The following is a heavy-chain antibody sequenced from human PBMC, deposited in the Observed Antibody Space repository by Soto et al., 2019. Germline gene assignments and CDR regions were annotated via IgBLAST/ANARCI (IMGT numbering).Heavy chain of an antibody. CDR3: ARERVWQDTAMGTGYYYYGMDV. CDR1: GGSISSGNYY. CDR2: IYYSGST. J-gene: IGHJ6*02. V-gene: IGHV4-31*03. D-gene: IGHD5-18*01. Sequence: SETLSLTCTVSGGSISSGNYYWTWIRQHPGKGLEWIGYIYYSGSTYYNPSLKSRVTISIDTSKNQFSLKLSSVTAADTAVYYCARERVWQDTAMGTGYYYYGMDVWGQGTTVTVSS.